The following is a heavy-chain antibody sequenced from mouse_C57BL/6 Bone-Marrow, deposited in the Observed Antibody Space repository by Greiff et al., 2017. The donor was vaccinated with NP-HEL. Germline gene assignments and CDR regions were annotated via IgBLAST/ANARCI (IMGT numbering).Heavy chain of an antibody. V-gene: IGHV1-81*01. Sequence: VHLVESGAELARPGASVKLSCKASGYTFTSYGISWVKQRTGQGLEWIGEIYPRSGNTYYNEKFKGKATLTADKSSSTAYMELRSLTSEDSAVYFCARSGYYGSRNYAMDYWGQGTSVTVSS. J-gene: IGHJ4*01. CDR2: IYPRSGNT. CDR3: ARSGYYGSRNYAMDY. CDR1: GYTFTSYG. D-gene: IGHD1-1*01.